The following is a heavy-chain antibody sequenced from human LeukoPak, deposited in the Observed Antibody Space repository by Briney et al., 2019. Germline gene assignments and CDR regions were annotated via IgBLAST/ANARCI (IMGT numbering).Heavy chain of an antibody. CDR2: INHSGST. V-gene: IGHV4-34*01. D-gene: IGHD2-15*01. CDR3: AAWVVVPATDF. J-gene: IGHJ4*02. Sequence: SETLSLTCAVYGGSFSGYYWSWIRQPPGKGLEWIGDINHSGSTNYNPSLKSRVTISADTSKNQFSLKLSSVTAADTAVYCCAAWVVVPATDFWGQGTLVTVSS. CDR1: GGSFSGYY.